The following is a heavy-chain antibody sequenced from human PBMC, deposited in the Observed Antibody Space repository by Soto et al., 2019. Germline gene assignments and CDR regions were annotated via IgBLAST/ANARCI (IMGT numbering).Heavy chain of an antibody. Sequence: EVQLLESGGGLVQPGGSLRLSCAASGFTFSSYAMSWVRQAPGKGLEWVSDISGGGNNKYYADSVRGRFTISRDNSKNTLYQKLNSLRAEDTAKYDCATGRLRSGSGVRFDPWGQGTTVTVSS. CDR1: GFTFSSYA. CDR3: ATGRLRSGSGVRFDP. CDR2: ISGGGNNK. J-gene: IGHJ5*02. D-gene: IGHD3-10*01. V-gene: IGHV3-23*01.